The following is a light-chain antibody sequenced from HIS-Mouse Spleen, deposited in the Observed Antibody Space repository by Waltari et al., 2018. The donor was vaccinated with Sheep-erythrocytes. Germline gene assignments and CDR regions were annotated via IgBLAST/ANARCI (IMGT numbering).Light chain of an antibody. V-gene: IGLV2-8*01. CDR1: SSDVGGYNY. J-gene: IGLJ1*01. CDR3: SSYAGSNNYV. CDR2: EVS. Sequence: QSALTQPPSASGSPGQSVTISCTGTSSDVGGYNYVSWYHQHPGKAPKLMIYEVSRRPSGVPDRFSGSKSGNTASMTVSGLQAEDEADYYCSSYAGSNNYVFGPGTKVTVL.